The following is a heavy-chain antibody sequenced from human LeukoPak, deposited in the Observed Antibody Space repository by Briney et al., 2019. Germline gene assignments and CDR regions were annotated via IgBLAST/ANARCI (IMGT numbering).Heavy chain of an antibody. D-gene: IGHD2-15*01. CDR3: ARDSAFSSYSN. CDR2: IYSDRST. J-gene: IGHJ1*01. CDR1: GFTINNNY. V-gene: IGHV3-53*01. Sequence: PGGSLRLSCTASGFTINNNYMSWVRQAPGKGLEWVAIIYSDRSTYYPESVKGRFTISRDDSKNMLLLQMDSLRVEDTAIYYYARDSAFSSYSNWGQGTLVTVSS.